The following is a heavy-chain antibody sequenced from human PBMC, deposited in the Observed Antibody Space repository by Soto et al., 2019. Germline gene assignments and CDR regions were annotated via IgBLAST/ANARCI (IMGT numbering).Heavy chain of an antibody. CDR3: ARWNPTGTDTWDV. Sequence: QVQLQQWGAGLLKPSETLSLTCAVYGGSFSGYYWSWIRQPPGKGLEWIGEINHSGSTNYNPSLSSRVTISVDTSKNQFSLKLSSVTAADTAVYYWARWNPTGTDTWDVWGQGTTVTVSS. CDR2: INHSGST. CDR1: GGSFSGYY. V-gene: IGHV4-34*01. J-gene: IGHJ6*02. D-gene: IGHD4-17*01.